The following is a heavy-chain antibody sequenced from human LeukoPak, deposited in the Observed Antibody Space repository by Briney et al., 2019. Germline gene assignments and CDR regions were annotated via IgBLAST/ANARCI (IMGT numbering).Heavy chain of an antibody. CDR2: ISSSSSYI. J-gene: IGHJ4*02. CDR3: ATADYCTNGVCYWFDY. Sequence: GGSLRLSCAASGFTFSSYSMNWVRQAPGKGLEWDSSISSSSSYIYYADSVKGRFTISRDNAKNSLYLQMNSLRAEDTAVYYCATADYCTNGVCYWFDYWGQGTLVTVSS. D-gene: IGHD2-8*01. V-gene: IGHV3-21*01. CDR1: GFTFSSYS.